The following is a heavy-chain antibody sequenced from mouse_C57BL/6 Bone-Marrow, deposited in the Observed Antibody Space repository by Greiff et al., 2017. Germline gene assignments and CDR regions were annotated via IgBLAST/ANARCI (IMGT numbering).Heavy chain of an antibody. CDR2: ISSGSSTI. D-gene: IGHD4-1*02. V-gene: IGHV5-17*01. J-gene: IGHJ1*03. Sequence: VQLKESGGGLVKPGGSLKLSCAASGFTFSDYGMHWVRQAPEKGLEWVAYISSGSSTIYYADTVKGRFTISRDNAKNTLFLQMTSLRSEDTAMYYCARQLGPDWYFDVWGTGTTVTVSS. CDR3: ARQLGPDWYFDV. CDR1: GFTFSDYG.